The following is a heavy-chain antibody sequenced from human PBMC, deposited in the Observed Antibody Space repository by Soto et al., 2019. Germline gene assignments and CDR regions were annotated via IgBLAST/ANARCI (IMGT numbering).Heavy chain of an antibody. Sequence: GSLRLSCAASGFTFSSYAMSWVRQAPGKGLEWVSAISGSGGSTYYADSVKGRSTISRDNSKNTLYLQMNSLRAEDTAVYYCAKVGGQLELRTWGQGTLVTVSS. J-gene: IGHJ5*02. CDR1: GFTFSSYA. CDR2: ISGSGGST. D-gene: IGHD1-7*01. V-gene: IGHV3-23*01. CDR3: AKVGGQLELRT.